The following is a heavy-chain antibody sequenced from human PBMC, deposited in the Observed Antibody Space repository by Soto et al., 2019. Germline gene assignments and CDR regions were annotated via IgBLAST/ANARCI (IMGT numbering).Heavy chain of an antibody. Sequence: PSETLSLTCTVSGDSITSIYHWAWIRQPPGRGLEWVASIYHSGTTYYNPSLKSRVTISVDTSKNQFSLKLSSVTAADTAVYYCARAGIGFVVVPAAPRDDAFGIWGQGTMVTVSS. J-gene: IGHJ3*02. CDR3: ARAGIGFVVVPAAPRDDAFGI. CDR2: IYHSGTT. V-gene: IGHV4-38-2*02. CDR1: GDSITSIYH. D-gene: IGHD2-2*01.